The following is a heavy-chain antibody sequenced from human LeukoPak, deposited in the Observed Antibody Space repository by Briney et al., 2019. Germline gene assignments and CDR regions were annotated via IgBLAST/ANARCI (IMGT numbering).Heavy chain of an antibody. Sequence: GGSLRLSCAASGFTFSSYAMSWVRQAPGKGLEWVSAISGSGGSTYYADSVKGRFTISRDNSKNTLYLQMNSLRAEDTAVYYCAKEGYCSSTSCYNYYYCGMDVWGQGTTVTVSS. CDR1: GFTFSSYA. D-gene: IGHD2-2*02. CDR3: AKEGYCSSTSCYNYYYCGMDV. V-gene: IGHV3-23*01. CDR2: ISGSGGST. J-gene: IGHJ6*02.